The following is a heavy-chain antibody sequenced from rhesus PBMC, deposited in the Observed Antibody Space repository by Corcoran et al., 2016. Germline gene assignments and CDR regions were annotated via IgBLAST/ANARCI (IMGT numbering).Heavy chain of an antibody. CDR2: IFGSSGHP. D-gene: IGHD5-36*01. CDR1: GGSISSGYD. J-gene: IGHJ4*01. V-gene: IGHV4-76*01. Sequence: QVQLQESGPGVVKPSETLSLTCAVSGGSISSGYDWSWIRQLPGKGLGWIGYIFGSSGHPHYNPSLTNRFTISKAASQNQFSLKLSSVTAADTAVYYCARDFPGYSYGYLDYWGQGVLVPVSS. CDR3: ARDFPGYSYGYLDY.